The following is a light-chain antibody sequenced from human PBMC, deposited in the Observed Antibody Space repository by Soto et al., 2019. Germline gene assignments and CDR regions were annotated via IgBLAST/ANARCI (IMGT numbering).Light chain of an antibody. V-gene: IGKV3-15*01. J-gene: IGKJ1*01. CDR3: QQHDQGWT. Sequence: EMVMTQSPATLSVSLGERATLSCRASQSISTNLVWYQQKPGQAPRHLIYGASTRATGIPARFSRSGSGTEFTLTISSLRSEDFAVYYCQQHDQGWTFGQGTKVEI. CDR2: GAS. CDR1: QSISTN.